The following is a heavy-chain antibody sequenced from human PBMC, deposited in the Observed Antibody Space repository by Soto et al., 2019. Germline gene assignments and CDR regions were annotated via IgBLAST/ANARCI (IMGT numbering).Heavy chain of an antibody. CDR1: GFTFSNYG. D-gene: IGHD1-1*01. CDR3: ANGPYTTSPEYDY. CDR2: ITYDETTS. V-gene: IGHV3-30*18. J-gene: IGHJ4*02. Sequence: QVQLVESGGGVVQPGRSLRLSCAASGFTFSNYGMHWVRQAPGKGLEWVAYITYDETTSFYADSWQGRLTVSRDNSKNTLYLQMKSLRGEDTAVYYCANGPYTTSPEYDYWGQGTLVTVSS.